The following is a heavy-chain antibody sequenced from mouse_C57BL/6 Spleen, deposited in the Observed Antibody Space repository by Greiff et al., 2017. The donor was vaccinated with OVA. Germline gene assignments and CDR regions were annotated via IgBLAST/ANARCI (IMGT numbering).Heavy chain of an antibody. V-gene: IGHV1-80*01. CDR1: GYAFSSYW. J-gene: IGHJ2*01. Sequence: QVQLQQSGAELVKPGASVKISCKASGYAFSSYWMNWVKQRPGKGLEWIGKIYPGDGDTNYNGKFKGKATLTADKSSSTADMQLSSLPSEDSAVYFCARGYYGSSYGYFDYWGQGTTLTVSS. CDR3: ARGYYGSSYGYFDY. CDR2: IYPGDGDT. D-gene: IGHD1-1*01.